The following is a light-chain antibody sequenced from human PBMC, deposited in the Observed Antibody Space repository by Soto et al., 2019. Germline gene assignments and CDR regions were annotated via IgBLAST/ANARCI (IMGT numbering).Light chain of an antibody. CDR1: SSDVGGYNY. Sequence: QSVLTQPASVSGSPGQSITISCTGTSSDVGGYNYVSWYQHHPGKAPKLMIFDVSNRPSGVSNRFSGSKSGNTASLTISGLQAEDEADYYCTSYGGRNTPYVFGTGTKVTVL. CDR2: DVS. V-gene: IGLV2-14*03. CDR3: TSYGGRNTPYV. J-gene: IGLJ1*01.